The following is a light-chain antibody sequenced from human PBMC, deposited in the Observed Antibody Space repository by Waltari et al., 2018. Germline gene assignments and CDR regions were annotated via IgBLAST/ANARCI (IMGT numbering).Light chain of an antibody. CDR2: DAS. CDR1: QSVSSY. V-gene: IGKV3-11*01. CDR3: QQRSNRPPT. Sequence: EIVLTQSPATLSLSPGERATLSCRASQSVSSYLAWYQQKPGQAPRLPIYDASNRATGIPARFSGSGSGTDFTLTISSLEPEDFAVYYCQQRSNRPPTFGQGTKVEIK. J-gene: IGKJ1*01.